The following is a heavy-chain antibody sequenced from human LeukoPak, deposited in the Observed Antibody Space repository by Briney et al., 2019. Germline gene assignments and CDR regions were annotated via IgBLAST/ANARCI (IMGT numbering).Heavy chain of an antibody. CDR1: GSSISSYY. CDR3: ARDRGSSWYPGFDY. J-gene: IGHJ4*02. V-gene: IGHV4-59*01. CDR2: IYYSGST. D-gene: IGHD6-13*01. Sequence: SETLSLTCTVSGSSISSYYWSWIRQPPGKGLEWIGYIYYSGSTNYNPSLKSRVTISVDTSKNQFSLKLSSVTAADTAVYYCARDRGSSWYPGFDYWGQGTLVTVSS.